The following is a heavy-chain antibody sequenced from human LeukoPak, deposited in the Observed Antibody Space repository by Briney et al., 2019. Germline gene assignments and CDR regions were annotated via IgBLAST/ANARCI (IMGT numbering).Heavy chain of an antibody. J-gene: IGHJ4*02. Sequence: SQTLSLTSRVSGGSIAITNYWSWVRQAPGRGLEWIGEISHDRTTNYNSSRRSRVAMAFDRANNQFSLSRTSGTAADTAVYYCTRENRPFCPFAFWGQGVLVTVSS. V-gene: IGHV4-4*02. D-gene: IGHD2/OR15-2a*01. CDR2: ISHDRTT. CDR3: TRENRPFCPFAF. CDR1: GGSIAITNY.